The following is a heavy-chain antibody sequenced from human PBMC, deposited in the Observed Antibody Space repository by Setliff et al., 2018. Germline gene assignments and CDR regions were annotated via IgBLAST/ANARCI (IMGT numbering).Heavy chain of an antibody. D-gene: IGHD1-26*01. CDR1: GFTFSSSA. CDR2: ISSDGVRT. CDR3: ATWNGRSSDY. J-gene: IGHJ4*02. V-gene: IGHV3-64*02. Sequence: GGSLRLSCAASGFTFSSSAMHWVRQAPGKGLQYVSAISSDGVRTYYVDPVKGRFTISRDNYKNTLNLQMGSLRAEDMAIYYCATWNGRSSDYWGQGTLVTVSS.